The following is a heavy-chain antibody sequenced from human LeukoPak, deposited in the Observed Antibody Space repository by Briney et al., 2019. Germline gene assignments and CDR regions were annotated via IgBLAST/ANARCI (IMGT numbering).Heavy chain of an antibody. CDR1: GYTFTSYD. V-gene: IGHV1-8*03. J-gene: IGHJ4*02. CDR3: ARSSSAGAYYFDY. D-gene: IGHD6-6*01. Sequence: ASVKVSCKASGYTFTSYDINWVRQATGQGLEWMGWMNPNSGNTGYAQKFQGRVTITRNTSISTAYMELSSLRSEDTAVYYCARSSSAGAYYFDYWGQGTLVTVSS. CDR2: MNPNSGNT.